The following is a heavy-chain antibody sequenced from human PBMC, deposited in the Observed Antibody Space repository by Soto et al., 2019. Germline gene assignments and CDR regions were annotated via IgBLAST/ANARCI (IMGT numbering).Heavy chain of an antibody. CDR1: GYTFSSYA. J-gene: IGHJ4*02. CDR2: INAGYGNT. V-gene: IGHV1-3*01. CDR3: ARDTGDGTFDF. Sequence: ASVKVSCKASGYTFSSYAMRWVRQAPGQRLEWMGWINAGYGNTKSSQKFQDRVTISRDTSASTAYVELTSLRSEDTAVYYCARDTGDGTFDFWGQGTLVTVSS. D-gene: IGHD7-27*01.